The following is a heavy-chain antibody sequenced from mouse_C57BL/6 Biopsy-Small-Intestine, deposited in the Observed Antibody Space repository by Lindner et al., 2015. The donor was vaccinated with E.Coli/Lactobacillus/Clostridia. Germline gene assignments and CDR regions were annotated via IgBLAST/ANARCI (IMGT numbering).Heavy chain of an antibody. CDR1: GFTFSDFY. Sequence: VQLQESGGGLVQSGRSLRLSCATSGFTFSDFYMEWVRQAPGKGLEWIAASRNKANDYTTEYSASVKGRFIVSRDTSQSILYLQMNALRAEDTAVYYCARSGTVVAPYAMDYWGQGTSVTVSS. CDR2: SRNKANDYTT. J-gene: IGHJ4*01. V-gene: IGHV7-1*01. CDR3: ARSGTVVAPYAMDY. D-gene: IGHD1-1*01.